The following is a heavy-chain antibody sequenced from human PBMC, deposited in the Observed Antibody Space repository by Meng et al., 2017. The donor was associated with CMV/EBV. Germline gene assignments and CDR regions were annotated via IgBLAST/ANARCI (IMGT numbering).Heavy chain of an antibody. CDR3: ATTSDRVHYYYGMDV. J-gene: IGHJ6*02. Sequence: ASVKVSCKASGYTFTSYDINWVRQATGQGLEWMGWMNPNSGNTGYAQKFQGRVTMTRNTSISTAYMELSSLRSEDTAVYYCATTSDRVHYYYGMDVWGQGTTVTVSS. V-gene: IGHV1-8*01. CDR1: GYTFTSYD. D-gene: IGHD2-2*01. CDR2: MNPNSGNT.